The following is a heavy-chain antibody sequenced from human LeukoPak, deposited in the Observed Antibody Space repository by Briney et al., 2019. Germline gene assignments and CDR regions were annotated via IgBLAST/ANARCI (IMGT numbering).Heavy chain of an antibody. V-gene: IGHV4-34*01. J-gene: IGHJ6*02. Sequence: SETLSLTCAVYGGSFSGYYWSWIRQPPGKGLEWIGEINHSGSTNYNPSLKSRVTISVDTSKNQFSLKLSSVTAADTAVYYCARGRYYDFWSGYYVHYGMDVWAKGPRSPSP. CDR1: GGSFSGYY. CDR2: INHSGST. D-gene: IGHD3-3*01. CDR3: ARGRYYDFWSGYYVHYGMDV.